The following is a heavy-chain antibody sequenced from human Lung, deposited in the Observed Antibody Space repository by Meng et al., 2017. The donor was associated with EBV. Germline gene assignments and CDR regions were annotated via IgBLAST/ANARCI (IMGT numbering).Heavy chain of an antibody. D-gene: IGHD3-10*01. CDR2: IYSGGGT. Sequence: GRRGESGGGLIPPGGSLRLSCAASGFTVSSNYMSWVRQAPGKGLEWVSSIYSGGGTYYADSVKGRFTISRDNSKNTLSLQMNSLRVEDTAVYYCARDSGSFGVLGYWGQGTLVTVSS. CDR1: GFTVSSNY. CDR3: ARDSGSFGVLGY. J-gene: IGHJ4*02. V-gene: IGHV3-53*01.